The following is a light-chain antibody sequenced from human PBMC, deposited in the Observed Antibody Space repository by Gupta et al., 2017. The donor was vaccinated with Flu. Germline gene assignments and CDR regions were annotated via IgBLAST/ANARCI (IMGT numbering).Light chain of an antibody. CDR1: NSNIGSNT. V-gene: IGLV1-44*01. CDR3: AAWDDSLNGPV. Sequence: QSVLTQPPSASGTPGQRVTISCSGSNSNIGSNTVTWYQQLPGTAPKLLIYSNNRRPSGVPDRFSGSKSGTSASLAISGLRSEDAADYYCAAWDDSLNGPVFGGGTKLTVL. CDR2: SNN. J-gene: IGLJ3*02.